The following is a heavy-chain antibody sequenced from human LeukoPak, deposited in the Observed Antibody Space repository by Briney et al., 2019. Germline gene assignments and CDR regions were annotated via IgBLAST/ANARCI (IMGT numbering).Heavy chain of an antibody. V-gene: IGHV4-59*01. CDR2: IYYSGST. CDR1: GGSISSYY. CDR3: ARVRHDYGDSFDY. Sequence: SETLSLTCTVSGGSISSYYWSWIRQPPGKGLEWIGYIYYSGSTNYNPSLKSRVTISVDTSKNQFSLKLSSVTAADTAVYYCARVRHDYGDSFDYWGRGTLVTVSS. D-gene: IGHD4-17*01. J-gene: IGHJ4*02.